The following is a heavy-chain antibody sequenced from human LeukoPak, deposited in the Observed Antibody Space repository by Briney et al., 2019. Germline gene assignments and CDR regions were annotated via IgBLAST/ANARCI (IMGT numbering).Heavy chain of an antibody. CDR1: GYSFTSYW. V-gene: IGHV5-51*01. Sequence: GESLKISCKGSGYSFTSYWIGWVRQMPGKGLEWMGIIYPGDSDTRYSPSFQGLVTISADKSISTAYLQWSSLKASDTAMYYCARPKRSASRRDAFDIWGQGTMVTVSS. J-gene: IGHJ3*02. D-gene: IGHD1-26*01. CDR3: ARPKRSASRRDAFDI. CDR2: IYPGDSDT.